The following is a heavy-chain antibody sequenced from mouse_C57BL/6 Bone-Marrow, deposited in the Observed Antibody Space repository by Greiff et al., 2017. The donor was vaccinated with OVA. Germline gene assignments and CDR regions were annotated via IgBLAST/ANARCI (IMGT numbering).Heavy chain of an antibody. J-gene: IGHJ2*01. D-gene: IGHD1-1*01. CDR3: ARERGLLRSFDY. CDR1: GYTFTSYW. V-gene: IGHV1-64*01. Sequence: QVQLKQPGAELVKPGASVKLSCKASGYTFTSYWMHWVKQRPGQGLEWIGMIHPNSGSTNYNEKFKSKATLTVDKSSSTAYMQLSSLTSEDSAVYYCARERGLLRSFDYWGQGTTLTVSS. CDR2: IHPNSGST.